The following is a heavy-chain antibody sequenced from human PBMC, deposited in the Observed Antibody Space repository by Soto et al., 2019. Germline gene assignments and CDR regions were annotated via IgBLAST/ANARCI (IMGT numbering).Heavy chain of an antibody. J-gene: IGHJ6*02. CDR1: GDSISRNGFF. CDR3: ARGTMLRGPGYYYAMDV. D-gene: IGHD3-10*01. V-gene: IGHV4-31*03. Sequence: LSLTCTVSGDSISRNGFFWTWIRQHPGKGLEWIGYIYNSGSSYYNPSLKSRVIISVDTSKNHFSLNLTAVTAADTAVYYCARGTMLRGPGYYYAMDVWGQGTTVTVSS. CDR2: IYNSGSS.